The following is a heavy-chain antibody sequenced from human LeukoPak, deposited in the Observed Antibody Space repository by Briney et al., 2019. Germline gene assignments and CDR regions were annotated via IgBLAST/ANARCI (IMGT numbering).Heavy chain of an antibody. CDR1: GFTFTSSA. J-gene: IGHJ4*02. CDR3: AAGFSGSYLDY. D-gene: IGHD1-26*01. Sequence: SVKVSCKASGFTFTSSAVQWVQQARGQRLEWIGWIVVGSGNTNYAQKFQERVTITRDMSTSTAYMELSSLRSEDTAVYDCAAGFSGSYLDYWGQGTLVTVSS. V-gene: IGHV1-58*01. CDR2: IVVGSGNT.